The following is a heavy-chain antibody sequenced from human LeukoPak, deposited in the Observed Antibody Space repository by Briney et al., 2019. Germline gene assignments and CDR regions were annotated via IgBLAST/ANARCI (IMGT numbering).Heavy chain of an antibody. Sequence: GASVKVSCKASGYPFTDYYMHWVRQAPGQGLEWMGWIDPNRGGTDYAQKFQGRVTMTRDTSISTAYMELRSLRSDDTAVYYCARLYYYDSSGYCDYWGQGTLVTVSS. J-gene: IGHJ4*02. CDR3: ARLYYYDSSGYCDY. CDR1: GYPFTDYY. V-gene: IGHV1-2*02. D-gene: IGHD3-22*01. CDR2: IDPNRGGT.